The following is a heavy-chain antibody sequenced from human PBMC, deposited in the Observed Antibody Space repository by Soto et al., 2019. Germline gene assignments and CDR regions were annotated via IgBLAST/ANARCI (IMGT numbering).Heavy chain of an antibody. CDR1: GGSISISGYY. CDR2: IYYSGST. D-gene: IGHD3-3*01. V-gene: IGHV4-31*03. J-gene: IGHJ4*02. CDR3: ARIFGVITDY. Sequence: SETLSLTCTVSGGSISISGYYWSWIRQHSGKGLEWIGYIYYSGSTYYNPSLKSRVTISVDTSKNQFSLKLSSVTAADTAVYYCARIFGVITDYWGQGILVTVSS.